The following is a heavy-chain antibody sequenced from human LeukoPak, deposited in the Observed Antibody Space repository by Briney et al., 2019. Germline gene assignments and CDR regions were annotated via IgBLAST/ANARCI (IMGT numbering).Heavy chain of an antibody. Sequence: GGSLRLSCAASGFTFSSYEMNWVRQAPGKGLEWVSYISSSGSTIYYADSVKGRFTISRDNSKNTLYLQMNSLRAEDTAVYYCAKGRSRAFDIWGQGTMVTVSS. CDR1: GFTFSSYE. CDR3: AKGRSRAFDI. J-gene: IGHJ3*02. CDR2: ISSSGSTI. V-gene: IGHV3-48*03.